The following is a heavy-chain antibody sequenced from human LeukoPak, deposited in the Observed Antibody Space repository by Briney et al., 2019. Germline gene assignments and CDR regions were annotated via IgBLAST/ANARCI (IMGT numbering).Heavy chain of an antibody. V-gene: IGHV4-4*09. Sequence: SETLSLTCTVPGGSISSFYWNLVRRPPGKGLGWIGYIYTSGSTNYNPSLKSRVTISVDTSKNQFSLQLTSVTAADTAVYYCARRPHSTWFDPWGQGTLVTVSS. CDR3: ARRPHSTWFDP. CDR1: GGSISSFY. D-gene: IGHD2/OR15-2a*01. J-gene: IGHJ5*02. CDR2: IYTSGST.